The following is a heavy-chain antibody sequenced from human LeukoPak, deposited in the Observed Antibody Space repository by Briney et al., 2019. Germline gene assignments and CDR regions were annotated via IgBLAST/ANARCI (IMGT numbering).Heavy chain of an antibody. V-gene: IGHV1-46*01. D-gene: IGHD2-15*01. CDR2: INPSGGST. Sequence: ASVKVSCKASGYTFTNYYMHWVRQAPGQGLEWMGIINPSGGSTSYAQKFQGRVTMTGDTSTSTVYMELSSLRSEDTAVYYCARVADVGSCYLCNWFDPWGQGTLVTVSS. J-gene: IGHJ5*02. CDR3: ARVADVGSCYLCNWFDP. CDR1: GYTFTNYY.